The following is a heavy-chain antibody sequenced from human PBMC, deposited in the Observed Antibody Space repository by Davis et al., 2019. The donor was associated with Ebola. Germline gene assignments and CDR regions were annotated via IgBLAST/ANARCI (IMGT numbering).Heavy chain of an antibody. CDR3: AKGLYSGSYYFDY. Sequence: PGGSLRLSCAVSGFIFSGYAMHWVRQAPGKGLEWVAVISSDGRNEYYADSVEGRFTVSKDISENTLYLQMNSLRAEDTAVYYCAKGLYSGSYYFDYWGQGTQVTVSS. CDR1: GFIFSGYA. CDR2: ISSDGRNE. V-gene: IGHV3-30*18. D-gene: IGHD1-26*01. J-gene: IGHJ4*02.